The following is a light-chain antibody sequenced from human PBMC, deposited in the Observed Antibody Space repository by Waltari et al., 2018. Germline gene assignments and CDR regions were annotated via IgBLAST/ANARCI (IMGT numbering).Light chain of an antibody. CDR3: VLYMGSGIHWV. Sequence: QTVVTQEPSFSVSPGGTVTLTCGLSSGSVSTSYYPSWYQQTPGQAPRTLIYRTNPRSSGVPDRFSGSILGNKAALTITGAQADDESDYYCVLYMGSGIHWVFGGGTKLTVL. CDR1: SGSVSTSYY. J-gene: IGLJ3*02. CDR2: RTN. V-gene: IGLV8-61*01.